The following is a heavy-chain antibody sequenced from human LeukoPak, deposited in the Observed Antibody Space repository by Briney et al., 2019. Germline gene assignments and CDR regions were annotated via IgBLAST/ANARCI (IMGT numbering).Heavy chain of an antibody. CDR3: AKDSYYGSGSFFFDY. D-gene: IGHD3-10*01. Sequence: GASLRLSCAASGFTFSSYAMSWVRQAPGKGLEWVSGVSGSGGSTYYADSVKGRFTISRDNSKNTLYLQMNSLRAEDTAVYYCAKDSYYGSGSFFFDYWGQGTLVTVSS. CDR2: VSGSGGST. V-gene: IGHV3-23*01. CDR1: GFTFSSYA. J-gene: IGHJ4*02.